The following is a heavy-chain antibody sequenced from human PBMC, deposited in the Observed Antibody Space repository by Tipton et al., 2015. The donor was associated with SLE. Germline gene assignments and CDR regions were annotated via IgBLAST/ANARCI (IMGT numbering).Heavy chain of an antibody. D-gene: IGHD3-10*01. CDR1: GFTFSSYG. V-gene: IGHV3-23*01. CDR3: ARGSSNAFDI. Sequence: SLRLSCAASGFTFSSYGMTWVRQAPGKGLEWVSVISSSGDDTRYADSVKGRFTISRDNSKYTLYLQMNSLRAEDTAVYYCARGSSNAFDIWGQGTMVTVSS. CDR2: ISSSGDDT. J-gene: IGHJ3*02.